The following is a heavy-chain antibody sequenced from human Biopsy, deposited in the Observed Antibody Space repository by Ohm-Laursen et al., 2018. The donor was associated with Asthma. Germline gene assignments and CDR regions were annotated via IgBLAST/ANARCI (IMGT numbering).Heavy chain of an antibody. V-gene: IGHV3-9*01. CDR3: AKGEWELLEANFDY. J-gene: IGHJ4*02. Sequence: SLRLSCTAYGFTFDDYAMHWVRQAPGKGLEWVSGISWNSGSIGYADSVKGRFTISRDNAKNSLYLQMNSLRAEDTALYYCAKGEWELLEANFDYWGQGTLVTVSS. D-gene: IGHD1-26*01. CDR2: ISWNSGSI. CDR1: GFTFDDYA.